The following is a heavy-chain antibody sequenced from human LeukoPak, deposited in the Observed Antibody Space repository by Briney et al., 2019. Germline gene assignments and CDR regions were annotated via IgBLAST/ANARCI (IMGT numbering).Heavy chain of an antibody. Sequence: ASVKVSCKASGYTFTSYYMHWVRQAPGQGLEWMGGIIPIFGTANYAQKFQGRVTITADESTSTAYMELSSLRSEDTAVYYCARGRGLNSLWLQPPPAYYMDVWGKGTTVTISS. CDR2: IIPIFGTA. J-gene: IGHJ6*03. D-gene: IGHD5-18*01. CDR1: GYTFTSYY. CDR3: ARGRGLNSLWLQPPPAYYMDV. V-gene: IGHV1-69*13.